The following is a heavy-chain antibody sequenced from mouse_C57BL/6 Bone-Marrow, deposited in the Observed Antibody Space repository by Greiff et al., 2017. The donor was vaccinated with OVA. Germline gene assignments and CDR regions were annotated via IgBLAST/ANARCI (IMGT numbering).Heavy chain of an antibody. CDR2: IDPEDGET. V-gene: IGHV14-2*01. CDR3: ARNHYSSGDVAY. D-gene: IGHD1-1*01. J-gene: IGHJ3*01. CDR1: GFNIQDYY. Sequence: VQLKESGAELVKPGASVKLSCTASGFNIQDYYMHWVKQRTDQGLEWIGRIDPEDGETKYAPKFQGKAPITADKSSNTAYLQLSSLTSEDTAVYYGARNHYSSGDVAYWGQGTLVTVSA.